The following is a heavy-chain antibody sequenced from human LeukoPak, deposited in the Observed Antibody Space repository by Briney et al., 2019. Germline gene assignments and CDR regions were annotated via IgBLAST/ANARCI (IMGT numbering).Heavy chain of an antibody. CDR3: ARGRNWGDLARAINYYYYYMDV. D-gene: IGHD3-16*01. Sequence: GASVKVSCKASGYTFTSYDINWVRQATGQGLEWRGWMNPNSGNTGYAQKFQGRVTITRNTSISTAYMELSSLRSEDTAVYYCARGRNWGDLARAINYYYYYMDVWGKGTTVTVSS. V-gene: IGHV1-8*03. CDR2: MNPNSGNT. J-gene: IGHJ6*03. CDR1: GYTFTSYD.